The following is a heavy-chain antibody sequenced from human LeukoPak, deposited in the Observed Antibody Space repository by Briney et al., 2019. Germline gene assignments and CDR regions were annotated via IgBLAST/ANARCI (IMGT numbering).Heavy chain of an antibody. CDR2: IYTSGST. CDR1: GGSISSGNYF. D-gene: IGHD3-10*01. V-gene: IGHV4-61*02. Sequence: SETLSLTCTVSGGSISSGNYFWSWIRQPAGKGLEWIGRIYTSGSTNYNPSLKSRVTISVDTSKNQFSLKLSSVTAADTAVYYCARGFSRWFEESRLDYWGQGTLVTVSS. CDR3: ARGFSRWFEESRLDY. J-gene: IGHJ4*02.